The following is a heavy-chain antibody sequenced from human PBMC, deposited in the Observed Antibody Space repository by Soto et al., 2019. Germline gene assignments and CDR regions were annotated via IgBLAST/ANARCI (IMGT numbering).Heavy chain of an antibody. Sequence: SLRLSCAASGFTFSSYAMSWVRQAPGKGLEWVSAISGSGGSTYYADSVKGRFTISRDNSKSTLYLQMNSLRAEDTAVYYCAKENPNYDILPGYYVYWGQGTLVPVAS. CDR1: GFTFSSYA. CDR2: ISGSGGST. J-gene: IGHJ4*02. V-gene: IGHV3-23*01. CDR3: AKENPNYDILPGYYVY. D-gene: IGHD3-9*01.